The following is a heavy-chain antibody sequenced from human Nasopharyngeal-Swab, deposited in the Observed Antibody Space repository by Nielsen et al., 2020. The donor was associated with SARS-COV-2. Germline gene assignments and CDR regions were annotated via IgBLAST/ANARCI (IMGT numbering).Heavy chain of an antibody. CDR1: GYTFTSYA. CDR2: INPNSGGT. Sequence: ASVKVSCKASGYTFTSYAMHWARQAPGQRLEWMGWINPNSGGTNYAQKFQGWVTMTRDTSISTAYMELSRLRSDDTAVYYCARSHIVVVTDAFDIWGQGTMVTVSS. CDR3: ARSHIVVVTDAFDI. J-gene: IGHJ3*02. V-gene: IGHV1-2*04. D-gene: IGHD2-21*02.